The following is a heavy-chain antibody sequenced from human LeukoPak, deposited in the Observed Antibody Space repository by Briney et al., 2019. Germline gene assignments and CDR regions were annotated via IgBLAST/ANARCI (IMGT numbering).Heavy chain of an antibody. CDR2: NGGST. D-gene: IGHD2-2*01. CDR1: GASISSSSYY. Sequence: PSETLSLTCTVSGASISSSSYYWGWIRQPPGEGLEWIGSNGGSTYYNPSLKSRVSISVDTSKNQFSLKVSSVTAADTAVYCCARDAGHQLSRRNYYAMDVWGQGTAVTVSS. J-gene: IGHJ6*02. V-gene: IGHV4-39*07. CDR3: ARDAGHQLSRRNYYAMDV.